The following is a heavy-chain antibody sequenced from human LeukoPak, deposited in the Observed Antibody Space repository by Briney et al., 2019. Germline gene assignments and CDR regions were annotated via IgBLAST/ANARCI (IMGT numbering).Heavy chain of an antibody. CDR2: ISGSGGST. CDR1: GFTFSSYA. Sequence: GGSLRLSCAAPGFTFSSYAMSWVRQAPGKGLEWVSAISGSGGSTYYADSVKGRFTISRDNSKNTLYLQMNSLRAEDTAVYYCAKAPAGPYIYFDYWGQGTLVTVSS. D-gene: IGHD6-19*01. J-gene: IGHJ4*02. CDR3: AKAPAGPYIYFDY. V-gene: IGHV3-23*01.